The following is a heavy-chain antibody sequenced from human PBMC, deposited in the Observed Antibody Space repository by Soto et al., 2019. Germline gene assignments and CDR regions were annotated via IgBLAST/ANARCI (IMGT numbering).Heavy chain of an antibody. CDR2: ISSSSSYI. Sequence: GGSLRLSCAASGFTFSSYAMSWVRQAPGKGLEWVSSISSSSSYIYYADSVKGRFTITRDNAKNSLYLQMNSLRAEDTAVYYCARDDSPSLLRYFDWLSEDAFDIWGQGTTVTVSS. CDR3: ARDDSPSLLRYFDWLSEDAFDI. V-gene: IGHV3-21*01. CDR1: GFTFSSYA. J-gene: IGHJ3*02. D-gene: IGHD3-9*01.